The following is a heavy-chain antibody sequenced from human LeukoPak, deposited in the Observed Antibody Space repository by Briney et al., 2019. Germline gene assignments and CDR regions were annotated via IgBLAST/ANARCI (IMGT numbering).Heavy chain of an antibody. Sequence: PGGSLRLSCAASGFTFSSYAMSWVRQAPGKGLEWVSAISGSGGSTYYADSVKGRFTISRDNSKNTLYLQMNSLRAEDTAVYYCAKGALPIVGATRDWFDPWGQGTLVTVSS. J-gene: IGHJ5*02. V-gene: IGHV3-23*01. D-gene: IGHD1-26*01. CDR3: AKGALPIVGATRDWFDP. CDR2: ISGSGGST. CDR1: GFTFSSYA.